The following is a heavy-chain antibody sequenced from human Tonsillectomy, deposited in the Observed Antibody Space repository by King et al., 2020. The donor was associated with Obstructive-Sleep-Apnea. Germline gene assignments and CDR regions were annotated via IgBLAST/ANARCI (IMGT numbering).Heavy chain of an antibody. CDR2: IATAGNT. CDR3: ARAYYGGNPHFDY. V-gene: IGHV3-13*04. Sequence: QLVQSGGGLVQPGGSLRLSCAASGFTFSNYDMHWVRQATGKGLEWVSAIATAGNTYYPSSVNGRFTISRENAKNSLYIQMNSLRAGDTAVYYCARAYYGGNPHFDYWGQGTLVTVSS. J-gene: IGHJ4*02. D-gene: IGHD4-23*01. CDR1: GFTFSNYD.